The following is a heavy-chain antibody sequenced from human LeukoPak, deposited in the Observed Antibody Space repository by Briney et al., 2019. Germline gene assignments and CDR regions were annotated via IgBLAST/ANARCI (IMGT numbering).Heavy chain of an antibody. Sequence: PGGSLRLSCVVSGFTFSSYAMIWVRQAPGKGLQWVAGMKKDGSKTNYIDSVKGRFTISRDNSKNSLYLQMNSLTADDTAVYFRGSHRSGAGTYFIDSWGQGTLVSVSS. CDR1: GFTFSSYA. J-gene: IGHJ4*02. CDR2: MKKDGSKT. CDR3: GSHRSGAGTYFIDS. V-gene: IGHV3-7*03. D-gene: IGHD3-10*01.